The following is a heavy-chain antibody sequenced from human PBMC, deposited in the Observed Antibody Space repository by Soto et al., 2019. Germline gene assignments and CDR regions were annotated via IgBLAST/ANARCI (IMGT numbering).Heavy chain of an antibody. Sequence: QITLNESGPTVVRPTETLTLTCRFSGFSLTTSGVGVGWIRQSPGKAPEWLALIYWDDDKRYSASLKSRLTITQETSKKQVVLTVSDLDPTDTATYYCAHRVLRTVFGLVTTTAIYFDFWGQGTPVAVSS. CDR1: GFSLTTSGVG. CDR2: IYWDDDK. J-gene: IGHJ4*02. CDR3: AHRVLRTVFGLVTTTAIYFDF. D-gene: IGHD3-3*01. V-gene: IGHV2-5*02.